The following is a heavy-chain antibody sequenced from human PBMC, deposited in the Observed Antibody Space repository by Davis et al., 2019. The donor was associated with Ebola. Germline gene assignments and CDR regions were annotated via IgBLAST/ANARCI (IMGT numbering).Heavy chain of an antibody. CDR1: GYTFTSYG. CDR3: ARDSGVLVVYGVFDY. CDR2: MNPNSGNT. Sequence: ASVKVSCKASGYTFTSYGISWVRQAPGQGLEWMGWMNPNSGNTGYAQKFQGRVTMTRDTSTSTVYMELSSLRSEDTAVYYCARDSGVLVVYGVFDYWGQGTLVTVSS. J-gene: IGHJ4*02. D-gene: IGHD2-8*02. V-gene: IGHV1-8*02.